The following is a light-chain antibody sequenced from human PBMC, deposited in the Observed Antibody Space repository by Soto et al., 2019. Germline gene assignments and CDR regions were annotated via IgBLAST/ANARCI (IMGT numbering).Light chain of an antibody. CDR1: QSVSSSY. Sequence: EIVLTQSPGTLSLSPGERATLSCRASQSVSSSYLAWYQQKPGQAPRLLIYGASNRATGVPDRFSGSGSGTDFTLTISRLELEDFAVYYCQQYGSSPLFTFGPGTKVDIK. V-gene: IGKV3-20*01. CDR3: QQYGSSPLFT. J-gene: IGKJ3*01. CDR2: GAS.